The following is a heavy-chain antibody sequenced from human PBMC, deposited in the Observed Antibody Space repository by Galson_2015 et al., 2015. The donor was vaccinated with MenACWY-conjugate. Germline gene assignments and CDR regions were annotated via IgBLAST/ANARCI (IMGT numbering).Heavy chain of an antibody. D-gene: IGHD3-3*01. Sequence: SETLSLTCAVSGGSISSSNWWSWVRQPPGKGLEWIREIYHSGSTNYNPSLKSRVSISVDKSKNQFSLKLSSVTAADTAVYYCARRGPGSDFWSGYYSFDYWGQGTLVTVSS. V-gene: IGHV4-4*02. CDR1: GGSISSSNW. CDR3: ARRGPGSDFWSGYYSFDY. CDR2: IYHSGST. J-gene: IGHJ4*02.